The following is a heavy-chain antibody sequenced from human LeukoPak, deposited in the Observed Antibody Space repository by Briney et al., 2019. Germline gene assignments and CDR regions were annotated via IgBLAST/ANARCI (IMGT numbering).Heavy chain of an antibody. Sequence: SETLSLTCAVYGGSFSGYYWSWIRQPPGKGLEWIGEINHSGSTNYNPSLKSRVTISVDTSKNQFSLKLGSVTAADTAVYSCARGSGDFWSGYYGPDYWGQGTLVTVSS. V-gene: IGHV4-34*01. CDR1: GGSFSGYY. CDR2: INHSGST. D-gene: IGHD3-3*01. J-gene: IGHJ4*02. CDR3: ARGSGDFWSGYYGPDY.